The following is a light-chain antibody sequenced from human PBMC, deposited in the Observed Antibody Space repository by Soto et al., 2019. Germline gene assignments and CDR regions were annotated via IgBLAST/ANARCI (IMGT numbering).Light chain of an antibody. CDR3: TSYVGSHSWV. V-gene: IGLV2-8*01. J-gene: IGLJ3*02. CDR2: EVS. Sequence: QSALTQPPSASGSPGQSVTISCTGTSSDVGAYKYVSWYQQYPGKAPKLMIYEVSKRPSGVPDRFSGSKSGNTASLTVSGLQPHDEADYSCTSYVGSHSWVFGRETKQTLL. CDR1: SSDVGAYKY.